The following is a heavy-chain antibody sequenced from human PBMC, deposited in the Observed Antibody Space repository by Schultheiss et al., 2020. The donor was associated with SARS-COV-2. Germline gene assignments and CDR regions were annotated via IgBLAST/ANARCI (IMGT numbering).Heavy chain of an antibody. J-gene: IGHJ6*02. D-gene: IGHD1-14*01. CDR2: INHSGST. CDR1: GGSISSSY. Sequence: GSLRLSCTVSGGSISSSYWSWIRQPPGKGLEWMGEINHSGSTNYNPSLKSRVTISVDTSKNQFSLKLSFVTAADTAVYYCAWGSGRSTPADYYYGMDVWGQGTTVTVSS. V-gene: IGHV4-34*01. CDR3: AWGSGRSTPADYYYGMDV.